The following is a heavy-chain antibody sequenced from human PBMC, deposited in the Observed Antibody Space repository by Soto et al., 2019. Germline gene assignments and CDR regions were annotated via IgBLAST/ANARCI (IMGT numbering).Heavy chain of an antibody. J-gene: IGHJ6*02. D-gene: IGHD3-3*01. CDR3: ARDRNTPYYDFWSGYYTPYYYYGMDV. CDR1: GYTFTSYG. CDR2: ISAYNGNT. V-gene: IGHV1-18*01. Sequence: ASVKVSCKASGYTFTSYGIIWVRHAPGQGLEGMRWISAYNGNTNYAQKLQGRVTMTTDTSTSTAYMELRSLRSDDTAVYYCARDRNTPYYDFWSGYYTPYYYYGMDVWGQGTTVTVSS.